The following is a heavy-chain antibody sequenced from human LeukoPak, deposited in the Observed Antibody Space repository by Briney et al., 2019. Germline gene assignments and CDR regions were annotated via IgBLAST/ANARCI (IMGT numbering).Heavy chain of an antibody. CDR1: GGSISSYY. Sequence: SETLSLTCTVSGGSISSYYWSWIRQPPGKGLEWIGYIYYSGSTNYNPSLKSRVTISVDTSKNQFSLKLSSVTAADTAVYYCARVPSATGYYRVNWFDPWGQGTLVTVSS. V-gene: IGHV4-59*01. D-gene: IGHD3-9*01. CDR2: IYYSGST. CDR3: ARVPSATGYYRVNWFDP. J-gene: IGHJ5*02.